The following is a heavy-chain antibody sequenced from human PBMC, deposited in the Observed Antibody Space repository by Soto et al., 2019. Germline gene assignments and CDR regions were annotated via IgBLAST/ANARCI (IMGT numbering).Heavy chain of an antibody. J-gene: IGHJ5*02. Sequence: EVKLLESGGGLVQPGGSLRLSCVVSGFTFSTLNMNWLRQSPEKGLEWVSGLDGAGGRTYYAGSVKGRFTISRNIPKNTLYLQMNTLTAEDTAVYYCAKDQIWFGESWGQGVLVTVSS. CDR2: LDGAGGRT. V-gene: IGHV3-23*01. CDR3: AKDQIWFGES. D-gene: IGHD3-10*01. CDR1: GFTFSTLN.